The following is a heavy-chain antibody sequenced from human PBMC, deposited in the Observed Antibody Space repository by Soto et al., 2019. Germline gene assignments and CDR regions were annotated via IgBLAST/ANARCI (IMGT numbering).Heavy chain of an antibody. CDR3: ARILWSSGWSRFDP. Sequence: QLQLQESGPGLVKPSETLSLTCSVSGGSISSSRYYWGWLRQHPVKGLEWVGSIYYSGNTYYNASLKSRVNISEATSENQFSLTLSSVTAAAPAVYCWARILWSSGWSRFDPWGQGTLVIVCS. CDR1: GGSISSSRYY. CDR2: IYYSGNT. J-gene: IGHJ5*02. D-gene: IGHD6-19*01. V-gene: IGHV4-39*01.